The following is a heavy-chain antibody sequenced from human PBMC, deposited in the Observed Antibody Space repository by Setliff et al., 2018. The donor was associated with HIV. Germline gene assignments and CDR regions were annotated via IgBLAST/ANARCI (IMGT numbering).Heavy chain of an antibody. CDR2: VEPQHGET. J-gene: IGHJ6*03. V-gene: IGHV1-69-2*01. Sequence: ASVKVSCKASGYTFTDYYMHWVQQAPGKGLEWMGRVEPQHGETIFAGKFQGRVTITADTSTDTAYMKLSSLRSEDTAVYFCARGTTATDYYYYMDVWGKGTSVTVSS. D-gene: IGHD4-17*01. CDR1: GYTFTDYY. CDR3: ARGTTATDYYYYMDV.